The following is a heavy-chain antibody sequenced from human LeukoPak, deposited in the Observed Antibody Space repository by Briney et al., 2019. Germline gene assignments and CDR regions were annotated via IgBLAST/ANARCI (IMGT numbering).Heavy chain of an antibody. D-gene: IGHD6-19*01. V-gene: IGHV4-61*01. CDR3: ARDPGEIAVAGTGYFDY. Sequence: SETLSLTCTVSGGSVSSGSYYWSWIRQPPGKGLEWIGYIYYSGSTNYNPSLKSRVTISVDTSKNQFSLKLSSVTAADTAVYYCARDPGEIAVAGTGYFDYWGQGTLATVSS. CDR2: IYYSGST. CDR1: GGSVSSGSYY. J-gene: IGHJ4*02.